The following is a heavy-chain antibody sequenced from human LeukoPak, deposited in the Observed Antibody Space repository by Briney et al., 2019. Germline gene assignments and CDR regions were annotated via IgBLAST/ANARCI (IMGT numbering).Heavy chain of an antibody. CDR3: ARGEAVAGTDH. D-gene: IGHD6-19*01. V-gene: IGHV3-74*01. J-gene: IGHJ4*02. CDR2: INSDGYSF. CDR1: GFTFSNYW. Sequence: GGSLGLSCAASGFTFSNYWMHWVRQAPGKGLEWLARINSDGYSFSYADSVKGRFTISRDNAKNTLYLQMNSLRVEDTALCYCARGEAVAGTDHWGQGVLVTVSS.